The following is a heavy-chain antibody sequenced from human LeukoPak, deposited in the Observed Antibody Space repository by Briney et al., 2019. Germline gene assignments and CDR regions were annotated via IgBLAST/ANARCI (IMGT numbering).Heavy chain of an antibody. V-gene: IGHV3-66*01. D-gene: IGHD6-19*01. CDR2: IQSGST. CDR1: GFTVNNNH. Sequence: PGGSLRLSCAASGFTVNNNHMSWVRQAPGKGLEWVSLIQSGSTHYADSVKGRFTISRDNSKNTLYLQMNSLRAEDTAVYYCARDRGDTSGWPIIDYWGQGTLVTVSP. CDR3: ARDRGDTSGWPIIDY. J-gene: IGHJ4*02.